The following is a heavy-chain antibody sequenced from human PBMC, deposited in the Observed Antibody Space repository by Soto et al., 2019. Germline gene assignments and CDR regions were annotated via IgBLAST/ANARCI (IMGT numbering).Heavy chain of an antibody. D-gene: IGHD2-15*01. CDR2: IKSKIDGGTT. V-gene: IGHV3-15*01. J-gene: IGHJ4*02. CDR3: ARALGYCSGGSCYSLVSYFDY. Sequence: GSLRLSCAASGYTFSVGWMSWVRQAPGKGLEWVGRIKSKIDGGTTDYADSVKGRFTISRDNAKNSLYLQMNSLRAEDTAVYYCARALGYCSGGSCYSLVSYFDYWGQGTLVTVSS. CDR1: GYTFSVGW.